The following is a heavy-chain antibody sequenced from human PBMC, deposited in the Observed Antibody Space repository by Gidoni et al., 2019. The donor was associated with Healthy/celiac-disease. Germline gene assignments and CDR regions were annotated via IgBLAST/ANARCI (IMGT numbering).Heavy chain of an antibody. CDR3: AKDGGIAAANTYYFDY. J-gene: IGHJ4*01. Sequence: EVQLVESGGGLVQPVASLRPSCSASGFTFSSFAMSSVRQAPRNGLEWVSAISGSGGSTYYAHSVKGRFNISRDNSKNTLYLQMNSLRAEDTAVYYCAKDGGIAAANTYYFDYWGQRTLVTVSS. D-gene: IGHD6-13*01. CDR1: GFTFSSFA. CDR2: ISGSGGST. V-gene: IGHV3-23*04.